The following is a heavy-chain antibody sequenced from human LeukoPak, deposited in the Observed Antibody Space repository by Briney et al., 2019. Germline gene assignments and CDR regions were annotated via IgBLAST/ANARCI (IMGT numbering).Heavy chain of an antibody. D-gene: IGHD2-15*01. CDR2: IRSSKSYK. CDR3: ARINDIDNSYHLDF. J-gene: IGHJ4*01. Sequence: PGGPLRLSCAASGFTFSDYSFNWVRQAPGKGLEWVSYIRSSKSYKYYADSVKGRFTISRDNAKHSLYLQVNRQRPEDTAVYYCARINDIDNSYHLDFWGHGTLVTVSS. V-gene: IGHV3-21*01. CDR1: GFTFSDYS.